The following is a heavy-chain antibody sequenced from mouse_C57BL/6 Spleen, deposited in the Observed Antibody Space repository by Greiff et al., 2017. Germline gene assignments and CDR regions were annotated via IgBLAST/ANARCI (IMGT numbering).Heavy chain of an antibody. V-gene: IGHV1-54*01. CDR2: INPGSGGT. J-gene: IGHJ4*01. CDR3: ARSRSNYAMCS. D-gene: IGHD5-1*01. Sequence: VQLQQSGAELVRPGTSVKVSCKASGYAFTNYLIEWVKQRPGQGLEWIGVINPGSGGTNYNEKFKGKATLTADKSSSTAYMQLSSLTSEDSAVYFCARSRSNYAMCSRGQGTSVTVSS. CDR1: GYAFTNYL.